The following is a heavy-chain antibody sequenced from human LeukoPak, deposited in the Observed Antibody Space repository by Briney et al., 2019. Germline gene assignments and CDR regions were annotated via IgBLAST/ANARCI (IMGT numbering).Heavy chain of an antibody. Sequence: GGSLRLSCAASGLTFSSHWMNWVRQAPGKGLEWVANIKQDGSGKYYVDSVTDRFIISRDNARNSLYMQMNSLRAEDTAVYYWARVGGDSGWYLGFDYWGQGTLVTVSS. CDR3: ARVGGDSGWYLGFDY. J-gene: IGHJ4*02. D-gene: IGHD6-19*01. CDR1: GLTFSSHW. V-gene: IGHV3-7*03. CDR2: IKQDGSGK.